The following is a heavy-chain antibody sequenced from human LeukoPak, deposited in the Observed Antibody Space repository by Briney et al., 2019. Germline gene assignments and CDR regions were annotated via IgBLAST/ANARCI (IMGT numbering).Heavy chain of an antibody. D-gene: IGHD4-17*01. Sequence: SETLSLTCTVSGGSISSSSYYWGWIRQPPGKGLEWIGSIYYSGSTYYNPSLKSRVTISVDTSKNQFSLKLSSVTAADTAVYYCAREGDYLANYYYYMDVWGKGTTVTVSS. CDR3: AREGDYLANYYYYMDV. CDR2: IYYSGST. CDR1: GGSISSSSYY. J-gene: IGHJ6*03. V-gene: IGHV4-39*02.